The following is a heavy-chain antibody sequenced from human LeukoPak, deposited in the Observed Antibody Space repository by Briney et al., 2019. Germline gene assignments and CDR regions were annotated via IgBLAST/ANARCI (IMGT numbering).Heavy chain of an antibody. CDR3: ARSPMVRGRRQNYYYMDV. J-gene: IGHJ6*03. CDR2: IIPIFGTA. CDR1: GGTFSSYA. D-gene: IGHD3-10*01. Sequence: SVKVSCKASGGTFSSYAISWVRQAPGQGLEWMGGIIPIFGTANYAQKFQGRVTITTDESTSTAYMELSSLRSEDTAVYYCARSPMVRGRRQNYYYMDVWAKGPRSPSP. V-gene: IGHV1-69*05.